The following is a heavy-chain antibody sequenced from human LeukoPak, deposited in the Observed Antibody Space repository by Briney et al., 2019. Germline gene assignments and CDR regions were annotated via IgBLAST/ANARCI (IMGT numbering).Heavy chain of an antibody. CDR2: IIPILGIA. V-gene: IGHV1-69*04. Sequence: SVKVSCKASGGTFSSYTISWVRQAPGQGLEWMGRIIPILGIANYAQKFQGRVTITADKSTSTAYMELSSLRSEDTAVYYCAREGGYDYGDYCFDYWGQGTLVTVPS. CDR1: GGTFSSYT. CDR3: AREGGYDYGDYCFDY. D-gene: IGHD4-17*01. J-gene: IGHJ4*02.